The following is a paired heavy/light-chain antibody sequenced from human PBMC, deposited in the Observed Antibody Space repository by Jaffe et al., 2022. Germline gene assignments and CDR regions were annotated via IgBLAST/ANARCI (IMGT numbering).Heavy chain of an antibody. Sequence: QVQLVQSGAEVKKPGASVKVSCKASGYTFTSYAMHWVRQAPGQRLEWMGWINAGNGNTKYSQKFQGRVTITRDTSASTAYMELSSLRSEDTAVYYCARDPYYDFWSGYYIGNAFLDYWGQGTLVTVSS. V-gene: IGHV1-3*01. D-gene: IGHD3-3*01. CDR1: GYTFTSYA. J-gene: IGHJ4*02. CDR3: ARDPYYDFWSGYYIGNAFLDY. CDR2: INAGNGNT.
Light chain of an antibody. CDR2: GAS. CDR1: QSVSSN. V-gene: IGKV3-15*01. J-gene: IGKJ2*01. Sequence: EIVMTQSPATLSVSPGERATLSCRASQSVSSNLAWYQQKPGQAPRLLIYGASTRATGIPARFSGSGSGTEFTLTISSLQSEDFAVYYCQQYNNWPETFGQGTKLEIK. CDR3: QQYNNWPET.